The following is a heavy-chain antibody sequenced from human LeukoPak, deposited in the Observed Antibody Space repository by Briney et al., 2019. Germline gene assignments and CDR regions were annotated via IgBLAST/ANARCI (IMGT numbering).Heavy chain of an antibody. CDR1: GFTFSRHS. Sequence: GGSLRLSCAASGFTFSRHSMDWVRQAPGKGLEWVSHITSSSSAIYYADSVKRRFTMSRDNAKNSLFLQMNSLRDEDTAVYYCARRFDSWGQGTLVTVSS. V-gene: IGHV3-48*02. CDR2: ITSSSSAI. CDR3: ARRFDS. J-gene: IGHJ4*02.